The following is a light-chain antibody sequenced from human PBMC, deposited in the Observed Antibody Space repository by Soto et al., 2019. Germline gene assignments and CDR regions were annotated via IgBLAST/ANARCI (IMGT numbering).Light chain of an antibody. CDR3: RSYAGSYTWV. V-gene: IGLV2-11*01. CDR1: SSDVGGYNY. J-gene: IGLJ1*01. CDR2: DVT. Sequence: QSALTQPRSVSGSPGQSVTISCTGTSSDVGGYNYVSWYEQHPVKAPKLMIYDVTKRPSGVPDRFSGSKSGNTASLTISGLQAEDEADYYCRSYAGSYTWVFGTGTQVTVL.